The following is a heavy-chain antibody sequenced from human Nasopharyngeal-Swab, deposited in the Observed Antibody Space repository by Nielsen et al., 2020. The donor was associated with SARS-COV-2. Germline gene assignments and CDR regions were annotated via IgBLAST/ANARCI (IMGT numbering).Heavy chain of an antibody. V-gene: IGHV3-48*03. CDR2: ISTSGSTI. CDR1: GFTFDNYE. D-gene: IGHD6-19*01. CDR3: ARASRGWS. J-gene: IGHJ5*02. Sequence: SLKISCAASGFTFDNYEVNWVRQAPGTGLEWVSYISTSGSTIHYADSVRGRFTISRDNAKKSLHLQMNSLRAEDTAVYYCARASRGWSWGQGTPVTVSS.